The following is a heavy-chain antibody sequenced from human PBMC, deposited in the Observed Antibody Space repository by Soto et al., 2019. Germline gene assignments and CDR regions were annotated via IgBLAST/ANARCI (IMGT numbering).Heavy chain of an antibody. CDR3: ARHGFYGDYSSNYFDP. CDR2: IYPSDSQT. Sequence: LGESLKISCKGSGYSFSNWWIAWVRQMPGKGLEYMGIIYPSDSQTRYSPSFQGQVTISADKPISTAYLQWSSLKASDTAIYYCARHGFYGDYSSNYFDPWGQGTLVTVSS. V-gene: IGHV5-51*01. J-gene: IGHJ5*02. CDR1: GYSFSNWW. D-gene: IGHD4-17*01.